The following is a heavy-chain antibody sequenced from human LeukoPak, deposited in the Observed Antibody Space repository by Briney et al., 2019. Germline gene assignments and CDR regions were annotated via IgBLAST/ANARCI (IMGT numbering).Heavy chain of an antibody. CDR2: IYYSGST. D-gene: IGHD3-3*01. CDR1: GGSISSYY. V-gene: IGHV4-59*01. J-gene: IGHJ6*03. CDR3: ARVYYDFWSGYYYYYMDV. Sequence: SETLSLTCTVSGGSISSYYWSWIRQPPGKGLEGIGYIYYSGSTNYNPSLKSRVSISVDTSKNQFSLKLSSVTAADTAVYYCARVYYDFWSGYYYYYMDVWGKGTTVTVSS.